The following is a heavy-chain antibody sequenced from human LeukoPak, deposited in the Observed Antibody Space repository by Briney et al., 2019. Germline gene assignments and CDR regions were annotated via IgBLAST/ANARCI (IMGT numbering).Heavy chain of an antibody. J-gene: IGHJ4*02. CDR3: AKGRITIFGVVDSNFDY. CDR2: IKQDGSEK. D-gene: IGHD3-3*01. Sequence: PGGSLRLSCAASGFTFSTYWMSWVRQASGKGLEWVANIKQDGSEKYYVDSVKGRFTISRDNAKNSLYLQMNTLRPEDTAVYYCAKGRITIFGVVDSNFDYWGQGTLVTVSS. CDR1: GFTFSTYW. V-gene: IGHV3-7*01.